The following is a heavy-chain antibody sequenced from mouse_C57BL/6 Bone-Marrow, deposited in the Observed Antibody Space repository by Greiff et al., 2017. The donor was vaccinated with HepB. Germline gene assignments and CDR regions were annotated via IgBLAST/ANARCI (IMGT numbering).Heavy chain of an antibody. CDR3: ARSDYWYFDV. V-gene: IGHV1-69*01. J-gene: IGHJ1*03. CDR2: IDPSDSYT. CDR1: GYTFTSYW. Sequence: QVQLQQPGAELVMPGASVKLSCKASGYTFTSYWMHWVKQSPGQGLEWIGEIDPSDSYTNYNQKFKGKSTLTVDKSSSTAYMQLSSLTSEDSAVYYCARSDYWYFDVWGTGTTVTVSS.